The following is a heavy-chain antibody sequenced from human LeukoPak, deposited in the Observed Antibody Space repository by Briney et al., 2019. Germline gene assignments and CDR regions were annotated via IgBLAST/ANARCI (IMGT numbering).Heavy chain of an antibody. CDR3: ARHRDYYDT. Sequence: PSETLSLTCTVSGASINNNFWTWIRQPPGKGLEWIGYIYSSGSANYNPSLKSRDIISGDTSKNQISLNLTSVTAADTAVYFCARHRDYYDTWGHGTLVTVSS. CDR2: IYSSGSA. V-gene: IGHV4-59*08. CDR1: GASINNNF. J-gene: IGHJ4*01. D-gene: IGHD3-22*01.